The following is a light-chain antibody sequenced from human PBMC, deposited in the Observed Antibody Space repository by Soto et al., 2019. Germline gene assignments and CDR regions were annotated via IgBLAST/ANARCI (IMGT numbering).Light chain of an antibody. CDR3: SSYTSSTTPYV. J-gene: IGLJ1*01. Sequence: QSVLTQPASVSGSPGQSITISCTGSSSDIGAYNYVSWFQQYPGKAPKLIISEVSNRPSGVSNRFSGSKSGTAASLTISGLQAEDEADYHCSSYTSSTTPYVFGTGTKVTVL. CDR1: SSDIGAYNY. CDR2: EVS. V-gene: IGLV2-14*01.